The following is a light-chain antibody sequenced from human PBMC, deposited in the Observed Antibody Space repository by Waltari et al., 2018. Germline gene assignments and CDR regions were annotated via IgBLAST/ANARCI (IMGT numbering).Light chain of an antibody. CDR2: EIS. CDR1: SSHIGAYNY. V-gene: IGLV2-8*01. CDR3: SSYAGRNNLQVV. J-gene: IGLJ2*01. Sequence: QSALTQTPSASGSPGQLVTISCTGTSSHIGAYNYVSWYQKHPGKAPKLRIYEISKRPSGVPDRFSGSKSGNTASLTVSGLQAEDEADYYCSSYAGRNNLQVVFGGGTKLTVL.